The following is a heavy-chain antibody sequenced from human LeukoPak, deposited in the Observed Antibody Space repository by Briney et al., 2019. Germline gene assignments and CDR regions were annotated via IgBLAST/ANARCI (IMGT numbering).Heavy chain of an antibody. J-gene: IGHJ4*02. CDR2: ISSSSSTI. CDR1: GFTFSSYS. Sequence: GGSLRLSCAASGFTFSSYSMNWVRQAPGKGLEWVSYISSSSSTIYYADSVKGRFTISRDNAKNSLYLRMNSLRAEDTAVYYCARDSIHYDFDYWGQGTLVTVSS. V-gene: IGHV3-48*01. D-gene: IGHD5-12*01. CDR3: ARDSIHYDFDY.